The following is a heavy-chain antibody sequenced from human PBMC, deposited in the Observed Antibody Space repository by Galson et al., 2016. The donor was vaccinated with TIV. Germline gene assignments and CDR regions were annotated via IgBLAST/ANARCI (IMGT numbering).Heavy chain of an antibody. D-gene: IGHD6-19*01. Sequence: SVKVSCKASGGTFNIYAISWVRQAPGQGLEWMGGILPIFGAATYAQKFQGRVTITADESTNTAYMELSSLKSDDTAMYYCASPSSSCRGCSYCYYMDVWGKGTTVTGSS. V-gene: IGHV1-69*13. J-gene: IGHJ6*03. CDR2: ILPIFGAA. CDR3: ASPSSSCRGCSYCYYMDV. CDR1: GGTFNIYA.